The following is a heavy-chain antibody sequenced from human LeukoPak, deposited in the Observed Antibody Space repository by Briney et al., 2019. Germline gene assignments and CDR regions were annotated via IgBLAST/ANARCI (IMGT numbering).Heavy chain of an antibody. V-gene: IGHV1-2*04. CDR3: ARGPGGERGSGYSDY. J-gene: IGHJ4*02. D-gene: IGHD2-15*01. CDR2: INPNSGGT. Sequence: ASVKVSCKASGYTFTGYYMHWVRQAPGQGLEWMGWINPNSGGTNYAQKFQGWVTMTRDTSISTAHMELSRLRSDDTAVYYCARGPGGERGSGYSDYWSQGTLVTGSS. CDR1: GYTFTGYY.